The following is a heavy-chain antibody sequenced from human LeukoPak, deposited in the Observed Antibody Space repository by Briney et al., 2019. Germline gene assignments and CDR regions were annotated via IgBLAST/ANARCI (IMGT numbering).Heavy chain of an antibody. CDR3: ARAVAVASYYYYMDV. Sequence: SETLSLTCTVSGGSISSYYWSWIRQPPGKGLEWIGYIYYSGSTNYNPSLKSRVTISVDTSKNQFSLKLSSVTAADTAVYYCARAVAVASYYYYMDVWGKGTTVTVS. V-gene: IGHV4-59*01. CDR1: GGSISSYY. CDR2: IYYSGST. D-gene: IGHD6-19*01. J-gene: IGHJ6*03.